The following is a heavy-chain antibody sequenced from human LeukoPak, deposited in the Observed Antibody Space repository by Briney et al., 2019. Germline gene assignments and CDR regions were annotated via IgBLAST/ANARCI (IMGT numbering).Heavy chain of an antibody. CDR2: IKSKTDGGTT. D-gene: IGHD2-15*01. J-gene: IGHJ4*02. Sequence: GGSLRLSCAAPGFTFTNAWMSWVRQAPGKGLEWVGRIKSKTDGGTTDYAAPVKGRFTISRDDSKNTLYLEMNSLKIEDTAVYYCTTGRSGGSCPYWGQGTLVTVSS. V-gene: IGHV3-15*01. CDR1: GFTFTNAW. CDR3: TTGRSGGSCPY.